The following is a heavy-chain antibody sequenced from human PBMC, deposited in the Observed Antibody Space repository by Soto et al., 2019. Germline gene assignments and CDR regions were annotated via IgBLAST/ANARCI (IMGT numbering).Heavy chain of an antibody. CDR3: ARDRLSLTVVTYFDY. CDR2: ISYDGSNK. J-gene: IGHJ4*02. V-gene: IGHV3-30-3*01. Sequence: PWGSLRLSCAASGFTFSSYAMHWVRQAPGKGLEWVAVISYDGSNKYYADSVKGRFTISRDNSKNTLYLQMNSLRAEDTAVYYCARDRLSLTVVTYFDYWGQGTLVTVSS. D-gene: IGHD2-15*01. CDR1: GFTFSSYA.